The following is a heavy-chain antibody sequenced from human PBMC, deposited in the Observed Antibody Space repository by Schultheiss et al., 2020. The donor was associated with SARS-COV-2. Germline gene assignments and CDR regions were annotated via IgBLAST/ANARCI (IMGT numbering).Heavy chain of an antibody. CDR3: ARAPHPIVVPAAIGYYYYYRDV. Sequence: SQTLSLTCTVSGGPISSGGYYWSWVRQHPGKGLEWVGYIYYSGSTYYNPSLKSRVTISVDTSKNQFSLKLSSVTAADTAVYYCARAPHPIVVPAAIGYYYYYRDVWGKGTRVTVSS. J-gene: IGHJ6*03. CDR2: IYYSGST. D-gene: IGHD2-2*01. CDR1: GGPISSGGYY. V-gene: IGHV4-31*03.